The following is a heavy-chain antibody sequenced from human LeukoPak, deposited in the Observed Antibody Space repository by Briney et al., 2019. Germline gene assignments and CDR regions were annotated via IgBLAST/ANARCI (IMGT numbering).Heavy chain of an antibody. CDR3: ARGPDSSSSY. V-gene: IGHV4-34*01. Sequence: PSETLSLTCAVYGGSFSGYYWSWIRQPPGKGLEWIGEINHSGSTNYNPSLKSRVTISLDASKTLFSLKLSSVTAADTAVYYCARGPDSSSSYWGQGTLVTVSS. D-gene: IGHD6-13*01. CDR2: INHSGST. CDR1: GGSFSGYY. J-gene: IGHJ4*02.